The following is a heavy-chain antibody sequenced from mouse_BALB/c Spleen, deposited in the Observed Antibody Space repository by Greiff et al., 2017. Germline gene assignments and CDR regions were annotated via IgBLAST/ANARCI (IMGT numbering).Heavy chain of an antibody. Sequence: QVQLQQSGAELVRPGSSVKISCKASGYAFSSYWMNWVKQRPGQGLEWIGQIYPGDGDTNYNGKFKGKATLTADKSSSTAYMQLSSLTSEDSAVYFCALGGYDDGAWFAYWGQGTLVTVSA. J-gene: IGHJ3*01. CDR3: ALGGYDDGAWFAY. V-gene: IGHV1-80*01. D-gene: IGHD2-2*01. CDR2: IYPGDGDT. CDR1: GYAFSSYW.